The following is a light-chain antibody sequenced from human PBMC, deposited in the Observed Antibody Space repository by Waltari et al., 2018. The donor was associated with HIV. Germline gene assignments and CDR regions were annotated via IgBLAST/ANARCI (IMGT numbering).Light chain of an antibody. Sequence: QSVLTQPPSVSGAPGQRVSISCTGSSSNLGAGFDAQWYQQLPGAAPRLLIYDNNDRPSGVPGRFSGSRSGTSASLAITGLQADDEAYYYCQSFDSGLTAVVFGGGTKLTVL. CDR2: DNN. CDR1: SSNLGAGFD. V-gene: IGLV1-40*01. J-gene: IGLJ2*01. CDR3: QSFDSGLTAVV.